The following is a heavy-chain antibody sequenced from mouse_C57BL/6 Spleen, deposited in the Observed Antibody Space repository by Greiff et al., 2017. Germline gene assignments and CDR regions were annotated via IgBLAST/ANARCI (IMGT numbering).Heavy chain of an antibody. CDR2: ISGGGGNT. CDR1: GFTFSSYT. CDR3: ARHYYGSSYGYFDV. D-gene: IGHD1-1*01. V-gene: IGHV5-9*01. J-gene: IGHJ1*03. Sequence: DVKLVESGGGLVKPGGSLKLSCAASGFTFSSYTMPWVRQTPEKRLEWVATISGGGGNTYYPDSVKGRFTISRDNAKNTLYLQMSSLRSEDTALYYCARHYYGSSYGYFDVGGTGTTVTVSS.